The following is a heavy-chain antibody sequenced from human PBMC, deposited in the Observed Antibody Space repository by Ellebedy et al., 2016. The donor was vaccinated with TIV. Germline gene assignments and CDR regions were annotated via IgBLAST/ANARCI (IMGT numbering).Heavy chain of an antibody. CDR1: GFTFSTYG. CDR2: ISYDGSNK. Sequence: PGGSLRLSCAASGFTFSTYGVNWVRQAQGKGLEWVAVISYDGSNKRYADSVKGRFSISRDNSKSTLYLQMNSLRPDDTAVYYCARDLRPFSGNPHDAFDIWGQGTVVTVSS. D-gene: IGHD1-26*01. CDR3: ARDLRPFSGNPHDAFDI. J-gene: IGHJ3*02. V-gene: IGHV3-30-3*01.